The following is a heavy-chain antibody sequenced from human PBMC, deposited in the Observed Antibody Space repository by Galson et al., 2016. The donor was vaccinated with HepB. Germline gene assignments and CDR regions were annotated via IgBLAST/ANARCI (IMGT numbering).Heavy chain of an antibody. D-gene: IGHD5-12*01. Sequence: TLSLTCIVSGDSISSNSYYWVWIRQPPGKRLEWIGSIYDSGNTYYNPSLNSRVTISVDASKNQFSLRLNSVTTADSAVYYCARRYNGYDWGLYGMDVWGQGITVTVSS. V-gene: IGHV4-39*01. CDR1: GDSISSNSYY. CDR3: ARRYNGYDWGLYGMDV. CDR2: IYDSGNT. J-gene: IGHJ6*02.